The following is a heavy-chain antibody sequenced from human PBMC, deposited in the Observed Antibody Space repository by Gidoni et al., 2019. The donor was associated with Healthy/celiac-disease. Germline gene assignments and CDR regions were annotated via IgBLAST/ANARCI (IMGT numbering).Heavy chain of an antibody. J-gene: IGHJ4*02. CDR3: AKDRVAARSTGYFDY. CDR1: GFTFSRDA. CDR2: ISGSGCST. D-gene: IGHD6-6*01. Sequence: EVQLLESGGGLVQPVGSLVLSCAASGFTFSRDALSWVLPAPGKGLEWVSAISGSGCSTYYADSVKGRFTISRDNSKNTLYLQMNSLRAEDTAVYYCAKDRVAARSTGYFDYWGQGTLVTVSS. V-gene: IGHV3-23*01.